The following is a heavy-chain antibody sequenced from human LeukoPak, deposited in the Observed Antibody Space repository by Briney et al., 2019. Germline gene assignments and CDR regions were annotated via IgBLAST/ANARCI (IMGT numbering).Heavy chain of an antibody. D-gene: IGHD3-10*01. CDR1: GFTVSSNY. J-gene: IGHJ4*02. CDR3: AKEPNYVASMVDY. CDR2: IYSGGST. V-gene: IGHV3-53*01. Sequence: GGSLRLSCAASGFTVSSNYMSWVRQAPGKGMECVSVIYSGGSTYYADSVKGRFTISRDNSKNTLYLQMNSLRAEDTAVYYCAKEPNYVASMVDYWGQGTLVTVSS.